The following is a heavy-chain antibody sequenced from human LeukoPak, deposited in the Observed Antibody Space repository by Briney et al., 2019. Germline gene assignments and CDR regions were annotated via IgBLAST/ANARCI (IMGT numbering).Heavy chain of an antibody. D-gene: IGHD2-15*01. CDR1: GFTVSSNY. CDR2: IYSGGST. J-gene: IGHJ5*02. Sequence: GGSLRLSCAASGFTVSSNYMSWVRQAPGKGLEWVSVIYSGGSTYYADSVKGRFTISRDNSKNTLYLQMNSLRAEDTAVYYCARFVPLGSEFDPWGQGTLVTVSS. V-gene: IGHV3-53*01. CDR3: ARFVPLGSEFDP.